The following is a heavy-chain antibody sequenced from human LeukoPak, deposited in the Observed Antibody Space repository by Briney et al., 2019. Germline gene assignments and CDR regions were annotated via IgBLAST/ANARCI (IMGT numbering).Heavy chain of an antibody. Sequence: GGSLRLSCAASGFTFSTYAMNWVRQAPGKGLEWVSIIFGTGDTTYYADSVKGRFTVSRDNSKNTLYLQMNDLRPEDTAKYYCAKRNTMIRGGPCFDHWGQGLLVTVSS. J-gene: IGHJ4*02. CDR1: GFTFSTYA. V-gene: IGHV3-23*01. D-gene: IGHD3-10*01. CDR2: IFGTGDTT. CDR3: AKRNTMIRGGPCFDH.